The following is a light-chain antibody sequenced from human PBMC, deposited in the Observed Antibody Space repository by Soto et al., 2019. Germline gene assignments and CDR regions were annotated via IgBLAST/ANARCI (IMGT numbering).Light chain of an antibody. V-gene: IGKV3-20*01. CDR2: GAS. CDR1: QSVSSSN. CDR3: QQYGSSPLT. Sequence: EIVLTQSPGPLSLSPGERATLSCRASQSVSSSNLAWYQQKPGQAPRLLIYGASSRTTGIPDRVSGSGSGTDFTLTISRLEPEDFAVYYCQQYGSSPLTYGGGTKVEIK. J-gene: IGKJ4*01.